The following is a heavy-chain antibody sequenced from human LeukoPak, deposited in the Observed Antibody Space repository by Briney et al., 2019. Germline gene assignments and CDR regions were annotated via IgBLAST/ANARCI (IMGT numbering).Heavy chain of an antibody. V-gene: IGHV3-53*01. CDR3: ARKGH. CDR1: GFTFINYA. CDR2: VYSGGST. J-gene: IGHJ4*02. Sequence: GGSLRLSCAASGFTFINYAMSWVRQAPGKGLEWVSVVYSGGSTYYADSVKGRFIISRDNSKNTVYLQMNSLRAEDTAVYYCARKGHWGQGTLVTVSS.